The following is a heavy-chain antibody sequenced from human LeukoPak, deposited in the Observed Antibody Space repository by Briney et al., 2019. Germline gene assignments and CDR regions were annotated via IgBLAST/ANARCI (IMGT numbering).Heavy chain of an antibody. D-gene: IGHD6-13*01. CDR3: AKVPAAAVFSYYYYMDV. V-gene: IGHV3-23*01. J-gene: IGHJ6*03. CDR2: ISGSGGST. CDR1: GFTFSSYA. Sequence: GGSLRLSCAASGFTFSSYAMHWVRQAPGKGLEWVSAISGSGGSTYYADSVKGRFTISRDNSKNTLYLQMNSLRAEDTAVYYCAKVPAAAVFSYYYYMDVWGKGTTVTVSS.